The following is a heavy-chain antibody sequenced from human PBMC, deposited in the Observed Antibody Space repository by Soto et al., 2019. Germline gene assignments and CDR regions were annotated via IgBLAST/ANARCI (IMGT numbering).Heavy chain of an antibody. D-gene: IGHD3-10*01. CDR2: IFYSGST. Sequence: PSETLSLTCTVSGGSISSGHHYWSWIRQPPGKGLEWIGYIFYSGSTYYNPSLKSRLTISLDTSRNQFSLKLSSVTAADPAVYYCARDSGPTSGSGYYYFDYWGQGTLVTVSS. J-gene: IGHJ4*02. V-gene: IGHV4-30-4*01. CDR3: ARDSGPTSGSGYYYFDY. CDR1: GGSISSGHHY.